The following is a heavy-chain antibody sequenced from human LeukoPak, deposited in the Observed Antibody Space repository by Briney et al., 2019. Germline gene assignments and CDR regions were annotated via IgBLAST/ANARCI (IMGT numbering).Heavy chain of an antibody. Sequence: SETLSLTCSVSGVSINDYYWSWIRQPPGKGLEWIGEINHSGSTNYNPSLKSRVTISVDTSKNQFSLKLSSVTAADTAVYYCASGITGTTASALGAFDIWGQGTMVTVSS. CDR3: ASGITGTTASALGAFDI. J-gene: IGHJ3*02. D-gene: IGHD1-20*01. CDR1: GVSINDYY. V-gene: IGHV4-34*01. CDR2: INHSGST.